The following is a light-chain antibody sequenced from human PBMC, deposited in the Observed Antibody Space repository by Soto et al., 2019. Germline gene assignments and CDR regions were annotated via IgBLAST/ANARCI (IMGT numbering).Light chain of an antibody. J-gene: IGKJ2*01. CDR1: QSISSY. CDR2: AAS. V-gene: IGKV1-39*01. Sequence: DIQMTQSPSSLSASVGDRVTITCRASQSISSYLNWYQQKPGKAPKLLIYAASSLQSGVPSRFSGSGSGTDFTLTTSSLQPEDVATYYCQQSYSTPPKFGQGTKLEIK. CDR3: QQSYSTPPK.